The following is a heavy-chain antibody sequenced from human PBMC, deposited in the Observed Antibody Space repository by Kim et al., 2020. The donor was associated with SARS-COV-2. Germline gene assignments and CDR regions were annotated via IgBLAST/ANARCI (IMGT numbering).Heavy chain of an antibody. V-gene: IGHV4-34*01. D-gene: IGHD2-15*01. CDR1: GGSFSGYY. Sequence: SETLSLTCAVYGGSFSGYYWSWIRQPPGKGLEWIGEINHSGSTNYNPSLKSRVTISVDTSKNQFSLKLSSVTAADTAVYYCARRYCSGGSCLNWFDPWG. CDR3: ARRYCSGGSCLNWFDP. J-gene: IGHJ5*02. CDR2: INHSGST.